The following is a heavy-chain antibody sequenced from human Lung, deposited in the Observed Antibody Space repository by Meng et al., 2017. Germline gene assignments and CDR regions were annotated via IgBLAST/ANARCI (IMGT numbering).Heavy chain of an antibody. J-gene: IGHJ4*02. Sequence: QRPLVQGGAGLLRPSHTLSLTCVVSGGSFSDYDWSWIHQPPGEGLEWIGEINHSGSTNYNPSLESRATISVDTSQNNLSLKLSSVTAADSAVYYCARGPTTMAHDFDYWGQGTLVTVSS. CDR1: GGSFSDYD. V-gene: IGHV4-34*01. D-gene: IGHD4-11*01. CDR2: INHSGST. CDR3: ARGPTTMAHDFDY.